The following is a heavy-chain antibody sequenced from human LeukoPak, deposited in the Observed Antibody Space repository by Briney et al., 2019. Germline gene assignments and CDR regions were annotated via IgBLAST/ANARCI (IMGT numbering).Heavy chain of an antibody. CDR2: IGTAGDT. CDR3: ARGSSSWYPDAFDI. D-gene: IGHD6-13*01. J-gene: IGHJ3*02. Sequence: PGGSLRLSCAASGFTFSSYDMRWVRQATGKGLEWVSAIGTAGDTYYPGSVKGRVTISRENAKNSLYLQRNSLKAGDTAVYYCARGSSSWYPDAFDIWGQGTMVTVSS. V-gene: IGHV3-13*01. CDR1: GFTFSSYD.